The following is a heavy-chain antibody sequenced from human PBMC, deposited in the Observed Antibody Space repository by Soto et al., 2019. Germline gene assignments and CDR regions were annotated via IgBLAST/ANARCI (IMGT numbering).Heavy chain of an antibody. Sequence: ASVKVSCQASGYSFTTHGISWVRRAPGHGLAWMGWISAYNGDTHYVQRFQGRLTMTTDTSTSTAYMELRSLTSDDTAVYYRARDPPFSGILRGTPLMDVWGQGTTVTVSS. J-gene: IGHJ6*02. CDR1: GYSFTTHG. V-gene: IGHV1-18*04. CDR3: ARDPPFSGILRGTPLMDV. CDR2: ISAYNGDT. D-gene: IGHD4-17*01.